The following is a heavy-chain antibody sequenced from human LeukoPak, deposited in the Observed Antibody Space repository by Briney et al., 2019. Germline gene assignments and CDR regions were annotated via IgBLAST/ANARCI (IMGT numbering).Heavy chain of an antibody. CDR2: IYYSGST. Sequence: SETLSLTCTVSGGSISSSSYHWGWIRQPPGKGLEWIGYIYYSGSTNYNPSLKSRVTISVDTSKNQFSLKLSSVTAADTAVYYCARRGYSGYETGLDYWGQGTLVTVSS. J-gene: IGHJ4*02. D-gene: IGHD5-12*01. CDR1: GGSISSSSYH. CDR3: ARRGYSGYETGLDY. V-gene: IGHV4-61*05.